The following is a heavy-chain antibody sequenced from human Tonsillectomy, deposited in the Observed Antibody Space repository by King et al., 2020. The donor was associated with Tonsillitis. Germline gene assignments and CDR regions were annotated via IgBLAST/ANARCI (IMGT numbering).Heavy chain of an antibody. V-gene: IGHV4-34*01. CDR3: ASFYGDYMHWFDP. CDR2: INHSGST. CDR1: GGSFSGYY. Sequence: VQLQQWGAGLLKPSETLSLTCAVYGGSFSGYYWSWIRQPPGKGLEWIGEINHSGSTNYNQSLKSRVTISVDTSKNQFSLKLSSVTAADTAVYYCASFYGDYMHWFDPWGQGTLVTVSS. J-gene: IGHJ5*02. D-gene: IGHD4-17*01.